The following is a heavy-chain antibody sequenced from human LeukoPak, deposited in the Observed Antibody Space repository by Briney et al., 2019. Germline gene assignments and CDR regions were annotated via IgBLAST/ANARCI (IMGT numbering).Heavy chain of an antibody. J-gene: IGHJ6*03. CDR2: ISSSGSTI. CDR3: ARESVVLDYYDSSGKGVYYYYYMDV. Sequence: GGSLRLSCAASGFTFSDYYMSWIRQAPGKGLEWVSYISSSGSTIYYADSVKGRFTISRDNAKNSLYLQMNSLRAEDTAVYYCARESVVLDYYDSSGKGVYYYYYMDVWGKGTTVTVSS. CDR1: GFTFSDYY. V-gene: IGHV3-11*04. D-gene: IGHD3-22*01.